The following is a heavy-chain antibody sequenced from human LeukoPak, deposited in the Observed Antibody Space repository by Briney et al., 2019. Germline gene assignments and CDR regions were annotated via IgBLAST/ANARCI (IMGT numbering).Heavy chain of an antibody. CDR2: ISYDGSNK. D-gene: IGHD3-10*01. Sequence: TGGSLRLSCAASGFTFTNYVMHWVRQAPGKGLEWVAAISYDGSNKYYADSVKGRFTISRDNSKNTLYLQMNSLGIEDTAIYSCARDPTMVRGTMDVWGKGTTVTVSS. V-gene: IGHV3-30*04. CDR1: GFTFTNYV. J-gene: IGHJ6*03. CDR3: ARDPTMVRGTMDV.